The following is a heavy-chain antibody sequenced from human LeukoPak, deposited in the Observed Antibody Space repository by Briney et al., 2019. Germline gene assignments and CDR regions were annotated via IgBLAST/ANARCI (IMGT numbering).Heavy chain of an antibody. CDR1: GDSISSYY. CDR2: IYYSGST. V-gene: IGHV4-59*01. Sequence: SETLSLTCTVSGDSISSYYWSWIRQPPGKGLEWIGYIYYSGSTNYNPSLKSRVTTSVDTSKNQFSLKLSSVTAADTAVYYCARSRGYFDYWGQGTLVTVSS. J-gene: IGHJ4*02. CDR3: ARSRGYFDY. D-gene: IGHD3-16*01.